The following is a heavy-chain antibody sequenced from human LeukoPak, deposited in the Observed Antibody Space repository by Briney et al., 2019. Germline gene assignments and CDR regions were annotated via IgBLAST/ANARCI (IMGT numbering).Heavy chain of an antibody. CDR2: INHSGST. J-gene: IGHJ5*02. CDR1: GGSFSGYY. D-gene: IGHD4-23*01. Sequence: NSSETLSLTCAVYGGSFSGYYWSWIRQPPGKGLEWIGEINHSGSTNYNPSLKSRVTISVDTSKNQFSLKLSSVTAADTAVYYCALRWSQHNWFDPWGQGTLVTVSS. CDR3: ALRWSQHNWFDP. V-gene: IGHV4-34*01.